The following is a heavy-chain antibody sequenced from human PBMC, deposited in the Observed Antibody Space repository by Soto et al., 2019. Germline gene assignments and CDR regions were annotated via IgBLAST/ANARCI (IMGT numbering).Heavy chain of an antibody. CDR1: GGSISSSSYY. J-gene: IGHJ6*02. CDR2: IYYSGST. CDR3: ASPYXSGSYPSGHDYYYGMDV. Sequence: SETLSLTCTVSGGSISSSSYYWGWIRQPPGKGLEWIGSIYYSGSTYYNPSLKSRVTISVDTSKNQFSLKLSSVTAADTAVYYCASPYXSGSYPSGHDYYYGMDVWGQGTTVTVSS. D-gene: IGHD3-10*01. V-gene: IGHV4-39*01.